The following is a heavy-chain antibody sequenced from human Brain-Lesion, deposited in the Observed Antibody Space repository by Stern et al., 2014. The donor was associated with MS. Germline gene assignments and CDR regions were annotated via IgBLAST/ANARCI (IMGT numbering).Heavy chain of an antibody. Sequence: VQLVESGAEVKKPGASVKVSCKVSGYTLTELSMHWVRQAPGKGLEWMGTFDPEDGETIYAQKFQGRVTMTEDTSTDTAYMELSSLRSGDTAVYYCATGDFRQQLVPGPYYFYGMDVWGQGTTVTVS. CDR1: GYTLTELS. D-gene: IGHD6-13*01. CDR2: FDPEDGET. CDR3: ATGDFRQQLVPGPYYFYGMDV. J-gene: IGHJ6*02. V-gene: IGHV1-24*01.